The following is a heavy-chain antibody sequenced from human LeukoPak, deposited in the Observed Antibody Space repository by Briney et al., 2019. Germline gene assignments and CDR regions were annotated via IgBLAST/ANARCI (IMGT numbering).Heavy chain of an antibody. CDR2: IYYSGST. CDR1: GGSISSYY. D-gene: IGHD6-13*01. V-gene: IGHV4-59*08. J-gene: IGHJ6*03. CDR3: ARQAGTYYFYYYMDV. Sequence: SETLSLTCTASGGSISSYYWSWIRQPPGKGLEWIGSIYYSGSTNYNPSLKSRVTISVDTSKNQFSLKLSSVTAADTAVYFCARQAGTYYFYYYMDVWGKGTTVTISS.